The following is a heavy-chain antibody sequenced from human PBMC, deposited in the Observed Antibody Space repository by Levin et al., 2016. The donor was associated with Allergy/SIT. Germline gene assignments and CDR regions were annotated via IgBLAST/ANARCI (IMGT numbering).Heavy chain of an antibody. CDR2: IYYSGST. J-gene: IGHJ4*02. CDR1: GGSFSGYY. D-gene: IGHD2-2*01. Sequence: SETLSLTCAVYGGSFSGYYWTWIRQPPGKGLEWIGSIYYSGSTYYNPSLKSRVTISVDTSKNQFSLKLSSVTAADTAVYYCATGKYQLLCLDYWGQGTLVTVSS. V-gene: IGHV4-34*01. CDR3: ATGKYQLLCLDY.